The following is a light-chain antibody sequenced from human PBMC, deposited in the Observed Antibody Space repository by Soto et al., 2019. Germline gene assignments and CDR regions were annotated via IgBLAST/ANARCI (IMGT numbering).Light chain of an antibody. V-gene: IGLV2-18*02. Sequence: QSALTQPPSVSGSPGQSVTISCTGTSSDVGSYNLVSWYQQHPGKAPKLMIYEVSNRPSGVPDRFSGSRSGNTASLTISGLQAEDEADYHCSSYTTSSSAFVVLGGGTKLTVL. CDR3: SSYTTSSSAFVV. J-gene: IGLJ2*01. CDR1: SSDVGSYNL. CDR2: EVS.